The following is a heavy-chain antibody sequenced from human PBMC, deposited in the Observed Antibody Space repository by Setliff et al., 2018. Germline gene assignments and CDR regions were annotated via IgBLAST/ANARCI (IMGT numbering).Heavy chain of an antibody. Sequence: SETLSLTCTVSGGSISNYYWSWIRQSPGKGLEWIGFIYYNGRSDHNPSFQSRVSMSVDRSKNQFSLNLRAMTAADTAVYYCAREGGGSGWTPDSWGQGTLVTV. V-gene: IGHV4-59*01. CDR2: IYYNGRS. D-gene: IGHD6-19*01. CDR1: GGSISNYY. CDR3: AREGGGSGWTPDS. J-gene: IGHJ4*02.